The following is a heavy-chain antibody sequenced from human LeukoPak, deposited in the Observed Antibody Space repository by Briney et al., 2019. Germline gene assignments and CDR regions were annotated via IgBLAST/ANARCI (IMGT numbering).Heavy chain of an antibody. V-gene: IGHV3-11*01. CDR2: ISSSGSTI. CDR1: GFTFSDYY. CDR3: VRDNWNDVRGFDY. Sequence: GGSERLSCAASGFTFSDYYMSWLRQAPGKGLEWVAYISSSGSTIYYADSVKGRFSISRDNAKNSLYLQMNSLRAEDTGLYYCVRDNWNDVRGFDYWGQGTLVTVSS. D-gene: IGHD1-20*01. J-gene: IGHJ4*02.